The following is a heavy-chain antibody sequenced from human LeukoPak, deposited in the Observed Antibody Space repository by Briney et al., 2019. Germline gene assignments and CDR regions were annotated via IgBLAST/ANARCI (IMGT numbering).Heavy chain of an antibody. CDR1: GFTFTSYG. D-gene: IGHD2-21*01. CDR2: IWYDGSHK. J-gene: IGHJ4*02. Sequence: GGSLRLSCAASGFTFTSYGMHWVRQAPGKGPEWVAMIWYDGSHKKYADSVEGRFSTSRDTSKNTLYLQMNSLRADDTAVYYCARGIPIPATHPIDYWGQGSLVTVSS. CDR3: ARGIPIPATHPIDY. V-gene: IGHV3-33*08.